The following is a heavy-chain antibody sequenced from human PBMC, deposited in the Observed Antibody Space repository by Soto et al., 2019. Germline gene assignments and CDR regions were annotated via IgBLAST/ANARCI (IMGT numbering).Heavy chain of an antibody. J-gene: IGHJ4*02. D-gene: IGHD1-26*01. CDR2: ISGSGGST. CDR1: GFTFSSYA. V-gene: IGHV3-23*01. CDR3: AKGVGVGATLVYYFDY. Sequence: PGGSLRLSCAASGFTFSSYAMSWVRQAPGKGLEWVSAISGSGGSTYYADSVKGRFTISRDNSKNTLYLQMNSLRAEDTAVYYCAKGVGVGATLVYYFDYWGQGTRVTVSS.